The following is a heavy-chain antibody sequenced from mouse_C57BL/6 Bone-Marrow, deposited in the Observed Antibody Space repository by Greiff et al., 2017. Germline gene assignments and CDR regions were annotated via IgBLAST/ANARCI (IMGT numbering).Heavy chain of an antibody. Sequence: EVKLEESGGGLVQPGGSMKLSCVASGFTFSNYWMNWVRQSPEKGLEWVAQIRLKSDNSATHYAESVKGRFTISREYSKSGVDLQMNNLRAEDTGIYYCTPLYYGSSDGYWGQGTTLTVSS. CDR2: IRLKSDNSAT. V-gene: IGHV6-3*01. CDR3: TPLYYGSSDGY. J-gene: IGHJ2*01. CDR1: GFTFSNYW. D-gene: IGHD1-1*01.